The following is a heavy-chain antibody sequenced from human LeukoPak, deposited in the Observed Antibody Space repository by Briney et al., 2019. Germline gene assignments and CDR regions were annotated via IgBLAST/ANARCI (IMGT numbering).Heavy chain of an antibody. D-gene: IGHD2-21*02. CDR1: GYTFTGYY. CDR2: INPNSGGT. Sequence: ASVKVSCKASGYTFTGYYMHWVRQAPGQGLEGMGWINPNSGGTNYAQKFQGRVTMTRDTSISTAYMELSRLRSDDTAVYYCAREPWYCGGDCYSAQYFQHWGQGTLVTVSS. J-gene: IGHJ1*01. V-gene: IGHV1-2*02. CDR3: AREPWYCGGDCYSAQYFQH.